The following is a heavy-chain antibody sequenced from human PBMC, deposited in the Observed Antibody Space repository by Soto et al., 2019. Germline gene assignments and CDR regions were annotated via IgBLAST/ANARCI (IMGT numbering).Heavy chain of an antibody. CDR3: ARGLYSGDK. Sequence: QVRLVQSGAEVKKPGASVKVSCKASGYIFTNYYIHWVRQAPGQGLEWMAIINPNGGSTNCAREFQGRITLTRDTSTSAVYMGLSSLTSKDTAVYYCARGLYSGDKWGQGTLVTVSS. J-gene: IGHJ4*02. CDR1: GYIFTNYY. V-gene: IGHV1-46*01. D-gene: IGHD2-21*01. CDR2: INPNGGST.